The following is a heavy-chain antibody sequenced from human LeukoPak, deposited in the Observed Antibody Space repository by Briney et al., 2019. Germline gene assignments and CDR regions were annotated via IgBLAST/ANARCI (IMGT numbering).Heavy chain of an antibody. CDR3: ARSRFQDAFDI. Sequence: SETLSLTCAVYGGSFSGYYWSWIRQPPGKGLEWIGEINHSGSTNYNPSLKSRVTISVDTSKNQISLKLSSVTAADTAMFYCARSRFQDAFDIWGQGAMVTVSS. J-gene: IGHJ3*02. CDR2: INHSGST. V-gene: IGHV4-34*01. CDR1: GGSFSGYY. D-gene: IGHD3-3*01.